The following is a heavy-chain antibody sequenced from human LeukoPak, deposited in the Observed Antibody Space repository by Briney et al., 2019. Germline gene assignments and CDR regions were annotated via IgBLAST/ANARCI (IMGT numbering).Heavy chain of an antibody. CDR2: IYYSGST. Sequence: SETLSLTCTVSGGSISSGGYYWSWIRQHPGKGLEWIGYIYYSGSTYYNPSLKSRVTISVDTSKNQFFLKLSSVTAADTAVYYCARKYSSSPLGFDPWGQGTLVTVSS. CDR1: GGSISSGGYY. D-gene: IGHD6-6*01. CDR3: ARKYSSSPLGFDP. V-gene: IGHV4-31*03. J-gene: IGHJ5*02.